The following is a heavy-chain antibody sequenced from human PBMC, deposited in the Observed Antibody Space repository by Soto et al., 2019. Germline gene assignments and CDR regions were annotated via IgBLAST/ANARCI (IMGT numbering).Heavy chain of an antibody. CDR2: VTVTGGST. CDR3: ARQKSPEGWFDP. J-gene: IGHJ5*02. CDR1: AISFNTYG. V-gene: IGHV3-23*01. Sequence: GGSLRLSCAASAISFNTYGVTWFRQAPGKGLEWVSTVTVTGGSTYYADSVKGRFTISRDRSNYTVSLLLNSLRVEDTAIYYCARQKSPEGWFDPWGQGTLVTVSS.